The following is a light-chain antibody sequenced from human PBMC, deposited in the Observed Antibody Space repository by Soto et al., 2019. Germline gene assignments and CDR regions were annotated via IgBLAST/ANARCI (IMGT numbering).Light chain of an antibody. CDR2: AAS. J-gene: IGKJ1*01. CDR1: QGISSY. V-gene: IGKV1-8*01. Sequence: AIRMTQSPSSLSASTGDRVTITCRASQGISSYLAWYQQKPGKAPKLLIYAASTLQSGVPSRFSGSGSGTDFSLTISCLQSEDFATYYCQQYYSYPPPSGQVTTADI. CDR3: QQYYSYPPP.